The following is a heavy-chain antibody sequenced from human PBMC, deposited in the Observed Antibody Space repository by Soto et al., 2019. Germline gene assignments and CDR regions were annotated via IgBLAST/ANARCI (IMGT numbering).Heavy chain of an antibody. V-gene: IGHV3-23*01. D-gene: IGHD1-26*01. CDR2: ITASGDNT. CDR3: ARDQWELLH. CDR1: GLTFSNYA. J-gene: IGHJ4*02. Sequence: EVHLLESGGGLVQPGGSLRLSCRASGLTFSNYAMSWVRRAPGKGLEWVSSITASGDNTYQPDSVKGRFTISRDNSKNTLYLQMNSLRADDTAIYYCARDQWELLHWGQGTLVSVSS.